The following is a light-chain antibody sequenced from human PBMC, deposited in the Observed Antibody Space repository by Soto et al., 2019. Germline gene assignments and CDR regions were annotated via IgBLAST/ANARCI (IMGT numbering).Light chain of an antibody. V-gene: IGKV3-15*01. CDR1: QSVNLN. J-gene: IGKJ3*01. CDR2: GAS. CDR3: HQYNSWPRGT. Sequence: EIVLTQSPGTLSLSPGERATPSCRASQSVNLNLAWYQQKPGQPPRLLLYGASTRATGIPVRFRGSGSGTEFTLTISSLQSEDSAVYYCHQYNSWPRGTFGPGAKVDIK.